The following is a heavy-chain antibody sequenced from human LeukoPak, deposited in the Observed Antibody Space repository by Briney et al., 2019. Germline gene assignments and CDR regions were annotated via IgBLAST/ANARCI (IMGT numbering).Heavy chain of an antibody. CDR1: GFTFGSYG. D-gene: IGHD2/OR15-2a*01. CDR3: AKASAVDHYLSFDY. Sequence: GGSLRLSCAASGFTFGSYGMSSVRQAPGKGLEWVSAISTSAAGTYYAASVKGRFTISRDNSRNTLYLQMNSLRAEDTAVYYCAKASAVDHYLSFDYWGQGSLVTVSS. J-gene: IGHJ4*02. V-gene: IGHV3-23*01. CDR2: ISTSAAGT.